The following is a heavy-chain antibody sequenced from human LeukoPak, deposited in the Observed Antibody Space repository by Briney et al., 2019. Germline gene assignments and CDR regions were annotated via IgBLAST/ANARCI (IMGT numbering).Heavy chain of an antibody. CDR1: GRSISSSSYY. J-gene: IGHJ4*02. CDR3: ARSSSSWYYYFDY. V-gene: IGHV4-39*01. Sequence: SETLSLTCTVSGRSISSSSYYWGWIRQPPGKGLEWIGSIYYSGSTYYNPSLKSRVTISVDTSKNQFSLKLSSVTAADTAVYYCARSSSSWYYYFDYWGQGTLVTVSS. CDR2: IYYSGST. D-gene: IGHD6-13*01.